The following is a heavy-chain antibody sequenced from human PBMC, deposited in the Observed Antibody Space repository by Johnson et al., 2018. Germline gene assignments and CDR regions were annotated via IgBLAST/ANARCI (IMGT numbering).Heavy chain of an antibody. V-gene: IGHV4-59*01. CDR1: GGSISSYY. J-gene: IGHJ6*02. D-gene: IGHD3-10*01. Sequence: QVQLQESGPGLVKPSETLSLTCNVSGGSISSYYWSWIRQPPGKGLEWIGYIYYSGSTNYNPSLKSRVTISVDTSKNQFSLKLSSVTAADTAVYYCASNYYGSGSYYNGYYYYGMDVWGQGTTVTVSS. CDR3: ASNYYGSGSYYNGYYYYGMDV. CDR2: IYYSGST.